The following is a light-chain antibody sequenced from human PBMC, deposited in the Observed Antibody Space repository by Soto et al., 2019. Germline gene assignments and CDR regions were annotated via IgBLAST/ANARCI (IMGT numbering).Light chain of an antibody. CDR2: EGS. CDR1: SSDVGGYNL. CDR3: CSYAGTRALYV. V-gene: IGLV2-23*01. J-gene: IGLJ1*01. Sequence: QSALTQPASVSGSPGQSITISCTGTSSDVGGYNLVSWYQQTPDKAPKVIIYEGSKRPSGVSNRFSASKSGITASLTISGLQAEDEADYHCCSYAGTRALYVFGTGTKVTVL.